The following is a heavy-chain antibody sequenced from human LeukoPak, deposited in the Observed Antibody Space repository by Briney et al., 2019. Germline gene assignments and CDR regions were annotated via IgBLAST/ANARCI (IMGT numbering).Heavy chain of an antibody. CDR3: ARPGRLGIDY. CDR2: IYLCEAT. D-gene: IGHD7-27*01. J-gene: IGHJ4*01. Sequence: SETLSLTCTVSGGSISSSSYYWGWIRQPPGKGLDRIGSIYLCEATYYNPSFKSRVTKSVDTSKNQFSLKLSSVTAADTAVYYCARPGRLGIDYWGHGTLVTVSS. CDR1: GGSISSSSYY. V-gene: IGHV4-39*01.